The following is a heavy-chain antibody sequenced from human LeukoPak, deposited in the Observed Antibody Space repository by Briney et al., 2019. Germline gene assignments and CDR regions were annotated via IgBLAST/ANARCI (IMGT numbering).Heavy chain of an antibody. J-gene: IGHJ4*02. Sequence: SETLSLTCAVYGGSFSGYYWSWIRQPPGKGLEWIGEINHSGSTNYNPSLKSRVTTSVDTSKNQFSLKLSSVTAADTAVYYCARDGFGETGYFDYWGQGTLVTVSS. V-gene: IGHV4-34*01. CDR3: ARDGFGETGYFDY. CDR1: GGSFSGYY. D-gene: IGHD3-10*01. CDR2: INHSGST.